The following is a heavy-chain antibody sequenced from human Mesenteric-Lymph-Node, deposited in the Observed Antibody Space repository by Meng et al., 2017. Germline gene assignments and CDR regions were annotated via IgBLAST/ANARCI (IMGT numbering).Heavy chain of an antibody. V-gene: IGHV3-33*01. D-gene: IGHD2-2*01. Sequence: GESLKISCAASGFTLSTFGMHWVRQAPGKGLEWVAVIWSDGTKSYADSVRGRFTISRDNSKNTLYLQMNSLRAEDTAVYYCARDLRLPADCSSTSCYVGWFYYYYGMDVWGQGTTVTVSS. CDR1: GFTLSTFG. CDR3: ARDLRLPADCSSTSCYVGWFYYYYGMDV. CDR2: IWSDGTK. J-gene: IGHJ6*02.